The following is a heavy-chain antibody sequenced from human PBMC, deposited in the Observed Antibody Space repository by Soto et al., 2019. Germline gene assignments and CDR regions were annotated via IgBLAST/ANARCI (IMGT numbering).Heavy chain of an antibody. J-gene: IGHJ6*02. CDR1: GYTFTSYD. V-gene: IGHV1-8*01. CDR3: ARWPDGYYYYGMDV. CDR2: MNPNSGNT. Sequence: QVQLVQSGAEVKKPGASVKVSCKASGYTFTSYDINWVRQATGQGLEWMGWMNPNSGNTGYAQKFQGRVTMTRNNSISTAYMELSSRRAEDTAVYYGARWPDGYYYYGMDVWGQGTTVTVSS.